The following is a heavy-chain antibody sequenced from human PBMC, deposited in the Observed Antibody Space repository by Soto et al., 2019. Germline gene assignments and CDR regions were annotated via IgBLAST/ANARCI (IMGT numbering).Heavy chain of an antibody. Sequence: GESLKISCKGSGYSFTSYWISWVRQMPGKGLEWMGRIDPSDSYTNYSPSFQGHVTTPADRPTSPASLEGSRRKPWDPAMYYCGRPPPLDWFYYGMDVGGKGTRATVPS. V-gene: IGHV5-10-1*01. D-gene: IGHD3-3*01. CDR1: GYSFTSYW. CDR2: IDPSDSYT. CDR3: GRPPPLDWFYYGMDV. J-gene: IGHJ6*04.